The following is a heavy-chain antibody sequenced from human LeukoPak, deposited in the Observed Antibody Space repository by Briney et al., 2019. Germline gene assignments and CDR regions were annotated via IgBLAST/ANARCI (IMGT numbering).Heavy chain of an antibody. Sequence: GGSLRLSCAASGFTFSDYYMSWIRQAPGKGLVWVSRIKTGGSDTAYADSVKGRFTIPRDNAKNTLYLQMNSLRPEDTAVYYCAFHNSSGNFGYWGQGTLVTVSS. J-gene: IGHJ4*02. CDR3: AFHNSSGNFGY. V-gene: IGHV3-74*01. CDR1: GFTFSDYY. CDR2: IKTGGSDT. D-gene: IGHD3-22*01.